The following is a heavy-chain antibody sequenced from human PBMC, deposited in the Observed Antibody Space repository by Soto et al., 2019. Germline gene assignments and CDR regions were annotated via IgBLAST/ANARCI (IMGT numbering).Heavy chain of an antibody. V-gene: IGHV3-30-3*01. J-gene: IGHJ4*02. D-gene: IGHD3-9*01. Sequence: VGSLRLSCAASGFTFSSYAMHWVRQAPGKGLEWVAVISYDGSNKYYADSVKGRFTISRDNSKNTLYLQMNSLRAEDTAVYYCARVIPAVDYDILTGYYSDYWGQGTLVTVSS. CDR3: ARVIPAVDYDILTGYYSDY. CDR1: GFTFSSYA. CDR2: ISYDGSNK.